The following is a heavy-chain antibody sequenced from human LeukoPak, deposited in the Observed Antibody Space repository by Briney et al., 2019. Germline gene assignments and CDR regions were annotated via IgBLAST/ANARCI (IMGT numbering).Heavy chain of an antibody. J-gene: IGHJ4*02. D-gene: IGHD4-17*01. CDR3: AKDATVTTSGSYFDY. V-gene: IGHV3-33*06. Sequence: GGSLRLSCAASGFTFSSYGRHWVRQAPGKGLEWVAVVWYSGSNNYYADSVKGRFTISRDNSKNTLYLQMNSLRAEDTAVYYCAKDATVTTSGSYFDYWGQGTLVTVSS. CDR2: VWYSGSNN. CDR1: GFTFSSYG.